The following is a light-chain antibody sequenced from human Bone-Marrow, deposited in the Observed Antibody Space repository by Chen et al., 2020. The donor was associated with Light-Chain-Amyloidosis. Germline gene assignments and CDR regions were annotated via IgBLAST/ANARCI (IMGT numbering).Light chain of an antibody. Sequence: SYVLTQPSSVSVAPGQTDTIACGGNNIGSTSVHWYQQTPGQAPLLVVYDDSDRPSGIPERLSGSNSGNTATLTISRVEAGDEADYYCQVWDRSSDRPVVGGGTKLTVL. CDR3: QVWDRSSDRPV. CDR1: NIGSTS. CDR2: DDS. J-gene: IGLJ3*02. V-gene: IGLV3-21*02.